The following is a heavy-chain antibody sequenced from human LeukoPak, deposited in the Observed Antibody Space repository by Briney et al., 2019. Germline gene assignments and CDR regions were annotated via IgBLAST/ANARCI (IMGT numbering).Heavy chain of an antibody. CDR1: GGSISSGGYY. D-gene: IGHD1-1*01. V-gene: IGHV4-31*03. Sequence: SETLSLTCTVSGGSISSGGYYWSWIRQHSGKGLEWIGYIYYSGSTYYNPSLKSRVTISVDTSKNQFSLKLSSVTAADTAVYYCASGPQRRIPDYWGQGTLVTVSS. CDR2: IYYSGST. CDR3: ASGPQRRIPDY. J-gene: IGHJ4*02.